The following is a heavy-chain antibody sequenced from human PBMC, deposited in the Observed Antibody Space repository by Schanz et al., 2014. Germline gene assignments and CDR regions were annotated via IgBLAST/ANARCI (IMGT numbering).Heavy chain of an antibody. CDR3: ARDMTIAPA. CDR2: ISYHGSER. Sequence: QVQLVESGGGVVQPGRSLRLSCAGSGFSFSDYGMHWVRQAPGRGLEWVAVISYHGSERYYADSVKGRFTISRDNSKNTLYLQMNSLRTEDTAMFYCARDMTIAPAWGQGTLVTVSS. D-gene: IGHD6-13*01. J-gene: IGHJ5*02. CDR1: GFSFSDYG. V-gene: IGHV3-30*03.